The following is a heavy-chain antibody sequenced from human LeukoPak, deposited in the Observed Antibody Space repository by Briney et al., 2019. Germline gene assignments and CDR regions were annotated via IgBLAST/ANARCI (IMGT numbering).Heavy chain of an antibody. D-gene: IGHD3-22*01. CDR2: ISTSGSGT. CDR3: ARRGFYDTSGYLFDY. J-gene: IGHJ4*02. Sequence: GSLRLSCVASGFIFSRYEMNWVRQAPGKGLEWVSYISTSGSGTYYADSVKGRFTISRDNAKNSLYLQMNSLRAEDTAVYYCARRGFYDTSGYLFDYWGQGTLVTVSS. CDR1: GFIFSRYE. V-gene: IGHV3-48*03.